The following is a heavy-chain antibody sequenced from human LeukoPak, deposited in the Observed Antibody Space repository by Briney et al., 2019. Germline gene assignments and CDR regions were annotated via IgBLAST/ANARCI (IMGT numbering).Heavy chain of an antibody. D-gene: IGHD3/OR15-3a*01. Sequence: PGGSLRLSCAASGFTFSSYSMDWVRQGPGKGLEWVSHISSSGSTIYYADSVKGRFTISRDNARNSVYLQMNSLRAEDTAVYYCAGLPVGTSSWGQGALVTVSS. CDR2: ISSSGSTI. CDR1: GFTFSSYS. CDR3: AGLPVGTSS. V-gene: IGHV3-48*04. J-gene: IGHJ5*02.